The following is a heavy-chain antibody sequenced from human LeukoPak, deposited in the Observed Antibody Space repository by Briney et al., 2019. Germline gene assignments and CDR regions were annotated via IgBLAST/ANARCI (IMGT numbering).Heavy chain of an antibody. V-gene: IGHV1-69*13. Sequence: ASVKVSCKASGGTFSSYAISWVRQAPGQGLEWMGGIIPIFGTANYAQQFQGRVTITADESTSTAYMELSSLRSEDTAVYYCARSGLYGSGSYLTSDYWGQGTLVTVSS. CDR1: GGTFSSYA. D-gene: IGHD3-10*01. J-gene: IGHJ4*02. CDR3: ARSGLYGSGSYLTSDY. CDR2: IIPIFGTA.